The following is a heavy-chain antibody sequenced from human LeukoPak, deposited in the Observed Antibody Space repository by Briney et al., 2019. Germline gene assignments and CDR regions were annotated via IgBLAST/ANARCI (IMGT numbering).Heavy chain of an antibody. V-gene: IGHV1-69*13. CDR3: ARDNPSLRSVYYGSGSYYNPIFDY. CDR1: GYTFTSNY. CDR2: IIPIFGTA. D-gene: IGHD3-10*01. Sequence: GASVKVSCKAFGYTFTSNYMHWVRQAPGQGPEWMGGIIPIFGTANYAQKFQGRVTITADESTSTAYMELSSLRSEDTAVYYCARDNPSLRSVYYGSGSYYNPIFDYWGQGTLVTVSS. J-gene: IGHJ4*02.